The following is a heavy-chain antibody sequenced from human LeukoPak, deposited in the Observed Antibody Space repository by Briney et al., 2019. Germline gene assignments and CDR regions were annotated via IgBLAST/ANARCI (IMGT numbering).Heavy chain of an antibody. D-gene: IGHD3-3*01. V-gene: IGHV5-51*01. J-gene: IGHJ5*02. Sequence: GESLKISCKGSGYSFTSYWIGWVRQMPGKGLERMGIIYPGDSDTRYSPSFQGQVTISADKSISTAYLQWSSLKASDTAMYYCARGVVIMGDWFDPWGQGTLVTVSS. CDR3: ARGVVIMGDWFDP. CDR2: IYPGDSDT. CDR1: GYSFTSYW.